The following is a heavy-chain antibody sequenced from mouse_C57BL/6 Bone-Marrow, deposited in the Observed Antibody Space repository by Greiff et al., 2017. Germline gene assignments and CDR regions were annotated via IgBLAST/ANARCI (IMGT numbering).Heavy chain of an antibody. Sequence: VQLKESGPSLVRPSQTLSLTCTVTGFSIHSDCYWIWIRQFPGNKLEYIGYTFYSGIPYYNPSLESRTYITRDTSKNQFSLKLSSVTTEDTATYYCARTTDYGYAMDYWGQGTSVTVSS. CDR2: TFYSGIP. V-gene: IGHV3-3*01. CDR3: ARTTDYGYAMDY. D-gene: IGHD2-4*01. J-gene: IGHJ4*01. CDR1: GFSIHSDCY.